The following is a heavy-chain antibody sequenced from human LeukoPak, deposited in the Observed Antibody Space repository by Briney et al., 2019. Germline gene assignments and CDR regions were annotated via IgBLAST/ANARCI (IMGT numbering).Heavy chain of an antibody. CDR1: GGSISSYY. CDR3: ARRYRGTYHFDH. V-gene: IGHV4-4*07. J-gene: IGHJ4*02. CDR2: FYSSDNT. D-gene: IGHD1-26*01. Sequence: SETLSLTCTVSGGSISSYYWSWIRQPAGKGLEWIGRFYSSDNTDYSPSFKSRVTMSADTSNNQFSLRLSSVTAADTAVYYCARRYRGTYHFDHWGQGTLVIVSS.